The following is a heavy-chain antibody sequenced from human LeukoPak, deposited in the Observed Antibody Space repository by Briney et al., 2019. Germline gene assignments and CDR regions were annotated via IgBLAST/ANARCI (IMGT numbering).Heavy chain of an antibody. CDR2: IYYSGST. V-gene: IGHV4-30-4*01. Sequence: PSETLSLTCTVSGGSISSGDYHWSWIRQPPGKGLEWIGYIYYSGSTYYNPSLKSRVTISVDTSKNQFSLKLSSVTAADTAVYYCARVGTYYYDSSGYYPIDYWGQGTLVTVSS. D-gene: IGHD3-22*01. CDR1: GGSISSGDYH. J-gene: IGHJ4*02. CDR3: ARVGTYYYDSSGYYPIDY.